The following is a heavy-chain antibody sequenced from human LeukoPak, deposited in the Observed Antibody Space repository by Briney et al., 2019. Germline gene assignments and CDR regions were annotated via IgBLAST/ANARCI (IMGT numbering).Heavy chain of an antibody. CDR1: GFTFSSYS. Sequence: GGSLRLSCAASGFTFSSYSMNWVRQAPGKGLEWVSYISSSSSTIYYADSVKGRFTISRDNAKNSLYLQMNSLRAEDTALYYCEKPPYGNYEFFDYGGEGPLVTVSS. CDR3: EKPPYGNYEFFDY. J-gene: IGHJ4*02. V-gene: IGHV3-48*01. CDR2: ISSSSSTI. D-gene: IGHD3-3*01.